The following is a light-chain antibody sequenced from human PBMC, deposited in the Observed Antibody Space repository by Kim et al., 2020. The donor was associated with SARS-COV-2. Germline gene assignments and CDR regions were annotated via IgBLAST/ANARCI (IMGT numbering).Light chain of an antibody. CDR2: QAS. CDR1: QYMGWS. V-gene: IGKV1-5*03. Sequence: ASVGDSVTITCRASQYMGWSLAWYQQHPGKAPKLLIYQASGLQTGVPSRFSGRGSATEFTLTVSSLQPEDFATYYCQQYHDYSGVFGQGTKVDIK. CDR3: QQYHDYSGV. J-gene: IGKJ1*01.